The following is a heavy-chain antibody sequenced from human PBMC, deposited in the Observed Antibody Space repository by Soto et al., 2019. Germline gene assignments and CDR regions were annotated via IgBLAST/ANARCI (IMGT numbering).Heavy chain of an antibody. CDR3: ATSESPFWGTNY. CDR2: IIPIIGIA. CDR1: GGTFSNST. V-gene: IGHV1-69*02. J-gene: IGHJ4*02. D-gene: IGHD3-16*01. Sequence: QVQLVQSGAEVKNPGSSMKVSCKASGGTFSNSTINWVRQAPGEGREWMGRIIPIIGIAAYAQKFHGRVTIIADKSTRTAYMEVSSLSSDDTAVYYSATSESPFWGTNYWGKRTLV.